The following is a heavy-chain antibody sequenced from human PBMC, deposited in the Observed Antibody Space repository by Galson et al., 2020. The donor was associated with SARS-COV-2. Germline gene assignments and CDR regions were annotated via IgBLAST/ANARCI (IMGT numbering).Heavy chain of an antibody. CDR3: AGVSLGWGDHAPFDY. Sequence: SETLSLTCTVSGGSVTSSTYNWTWIRQPPGKGLEWTGDIYYSGSTNYNPSLKSRVSISLDTSKNQFSLKLTSVTAADSATYYCAGVSLGWGDHAPFDYWGQGTLVTVSS. CDR2: IYYSGST. V-gene: IGHV4-61*01. CDR1: GGSVTSSTYN. D-gene: IGHD2-21*02. J-gene: IGHJ4*02.